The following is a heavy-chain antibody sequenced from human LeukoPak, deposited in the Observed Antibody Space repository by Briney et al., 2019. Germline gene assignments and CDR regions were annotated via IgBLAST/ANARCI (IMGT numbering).Heavy chain of an antibody. CDR2: IGSGGSIK. CDR3: AKERQEGATPFDY. CDR1: GFTFSSYS. J-gene: IGHJ4*02. D-gene: IGHD1-26*01. Sequence: GGSLRLSCAASGFTFSSYSMHWVRQAPGKGLEWVAVIGSGGSIKWYADSVKGRFTISRDNSKDTLYVQMNSLRPEDTAIYYCAKERQEGATPFDYWGQGSLVTVSS. V-gene: IGHV3-30*04.